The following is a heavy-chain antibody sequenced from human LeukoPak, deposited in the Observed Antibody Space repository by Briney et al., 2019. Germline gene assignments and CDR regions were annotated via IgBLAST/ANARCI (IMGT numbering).Heavy chain of an antibody. J-gene: IGHJ4*02. V-gene: IGHV3-30*02. D-gene: IGHD2-2*01. Sequence: GGSLRLSCAASGFTFSSYGMHWVRQAPGKGLEWVAFIRYDGSNKYYADSVKGRFTISRDNSKNTLYLQMNSLRAEDTAVYYCAKDIVVVPAASDYWGQGTLVTVSS. CDR1: GFTFSSYG. CDR3: AKDIVVVPAASDY. CDR2: IRYDGSNK.